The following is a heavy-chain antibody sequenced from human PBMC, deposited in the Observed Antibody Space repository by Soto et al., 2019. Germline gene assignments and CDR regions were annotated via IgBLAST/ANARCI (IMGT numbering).Heavy chain of an antibody. CDR1: GGSFSGYY. V-gene: IGHV4-34*01. D-gene: IGHD2-15*01. CDR2: INHSGST. CDR3: ARGGYLRSGYFDY. Sequence: SETLSLTXAVYGGSFSGYYWSWIRQPPGKGLEWIGEINHSGSTNYNPSLKSRVTISVDTSKNQFSLKLSSVTAADTAVYYCARGGYLRSGYFDYWGQGTQVTVSS. J-gene: IGHJ4*02.